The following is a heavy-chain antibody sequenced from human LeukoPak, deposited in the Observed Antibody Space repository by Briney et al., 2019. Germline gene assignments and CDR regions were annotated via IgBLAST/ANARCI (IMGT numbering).Heavy chain of an antibody. CDR1: GFTFSSYG. CDR3: AKVSGRSGLDY. Sequence: PGRSLRLSCAASGFTFSSYGMHWVRQAPGNGLEWVAVISYDGSNKYYADSVKGRFTISRDNSKNTLYLQMNSLRAEDTAVYYCAKVSGRSGLDYWGQGTLVTVSS. CDR2: ISYDGSNK. V-gene: IGHV3-30*18. D-gene: IGHD6-19*01. J-gene: IGHJ4*02.